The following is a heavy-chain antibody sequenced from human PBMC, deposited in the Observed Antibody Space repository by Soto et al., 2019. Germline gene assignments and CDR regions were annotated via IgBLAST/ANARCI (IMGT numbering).Heavy chain of an antibody. V-gene: IGHV4-39*01. CDR3: AMDSYYYGMDV. J-gene: IGHJ6*01. CDR2: IYYSGST. CDR1: AGCISISSYC. Sequence: SETLSFTCILGAGCISISSYCWGWIRQPPGKGLEWIGSIYYSGSTYYNPSLKSRVTISVDTSKNQFSLKLSSVTAADTAVYYCAMDSYYYGMDVWGQGTTVTVSS.